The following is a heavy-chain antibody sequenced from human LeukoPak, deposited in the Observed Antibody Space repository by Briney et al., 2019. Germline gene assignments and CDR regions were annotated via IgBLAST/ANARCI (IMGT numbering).Heavy chain of an antibody. CDR3: AIAQSWDELFDS. Sequence: SGGSLRLSCAASGIAVTGNYMSWVRQPPGKGLEWVSFISINTDTFYADSVRGRFTISRDSSENTLFLQMNSLRDEDSAVYYCAIAQSWDELFDSWGQGTLVIVSS. J-gene: IGHJ4*02. V-gene: IGHV3-53*01. D-gene: IGHD1-26*01. CDR1: GIAVTGNY. CDR2: ISINTDT.